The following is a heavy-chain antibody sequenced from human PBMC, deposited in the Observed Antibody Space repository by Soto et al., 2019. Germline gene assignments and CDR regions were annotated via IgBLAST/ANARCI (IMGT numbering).Heavy chain of an antibody. J-gene: IGHJ6*02. CDR1: GGSISSYY. CDR3: ARQGFGPLHGLVDV. CDR2: VHHSWGS. D-gene: IGHD3-10*01. V-gene: IGHV4-59*08. Sequence: QVQLQESGPGLVKPSETLSLSCTVSGGSISSYYWSWFRQSPGKRMEWIGYVHHSWGSSYNPSLQSRVAISADTSKRQFSLKVTSVTATDTAVYYCARQGFGPLHGLVDVWGQGTTVTVSS.